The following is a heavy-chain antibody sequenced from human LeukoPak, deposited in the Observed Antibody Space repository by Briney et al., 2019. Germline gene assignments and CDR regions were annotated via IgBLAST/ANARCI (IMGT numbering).Heavy chain of an antibody. CDR3: ARAEKGYYYGSGSYYPYYYFDY. CDR1: GGSFSGYY. CDR2: INLSGST. Sequence: SETLSLSCAVYGGSFSGYYWSWIRQPPGKGLEWVGEINLSGSTNYNPSLKSRVTISVDTPKNQFSLKLSSVTAADTAVYDCARAEKGYYYGSGSYYPYYYFDYWGQGTLVTVSS. D-gene: IGHD3-10*01. J-gene: IGHJ4*02. V-gene: IGHV4-34*01.